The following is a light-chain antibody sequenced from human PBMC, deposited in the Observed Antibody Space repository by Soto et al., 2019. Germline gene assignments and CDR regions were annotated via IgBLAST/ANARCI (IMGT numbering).Light chain of an antibody. J-gene: IGLJ3*02. Sequence: QSVLTQPPSASGTPGQRVTISCSGSSSNIGRNYIYWYQQLPGTAPKLLIYRNDQRPAGVPDRFSGSKSGTSGSLAISGLRSEDEADYYCAAWDDSLSGMFGGGTKLTVL. CDR1: SSNIGRNY. CDR3: AAWDDSLSGM. CDR2: RND. V-gene: IGLV1-47*01.